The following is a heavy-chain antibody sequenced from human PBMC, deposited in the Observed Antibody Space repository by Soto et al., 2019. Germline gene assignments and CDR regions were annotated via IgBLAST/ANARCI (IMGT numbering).Heavy chain of an antibody. D-gene: IGHD6-13*01. CDR3: ATESGPGYSSSWYIFDY. J-gene: IGHJ4*02. V-gene: IGHV1-24*01. Sequence: ASVKVSCKVSGYTLTELSMHWVRQAPGKGLEWMGGFDPEDGETIYAQKFQGRVTMTEDTSTDTAYMELSSLRSEDTAVYYCATESGPGYSSSWYIFDYWGQGTLVNVSS. CDR2: FDPEDGET. CDR1: GYTLTELS.